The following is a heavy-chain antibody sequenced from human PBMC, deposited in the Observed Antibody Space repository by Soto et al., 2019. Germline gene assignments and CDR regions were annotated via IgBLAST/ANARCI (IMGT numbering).Heavy chain of an antibody. V-gene: IGHV3-7*01. D-gene: IGHD6-13*01. CDR2: IKQDGSEK. CDR1: GFTFSSYW. CDR3: AREGVAAAGEYFQH. J-gene: IGHJ1*01. Sequence: GGSLRLSCAASGFTFSSYWMSWVRQAPGKGLEWVANIKQDGSEKYYVDSVKGRFTISRDNAKNSLYLQMNSLRAEDTAVYYSAREGVAAAGEYFQHWGQGTLVTVSS.